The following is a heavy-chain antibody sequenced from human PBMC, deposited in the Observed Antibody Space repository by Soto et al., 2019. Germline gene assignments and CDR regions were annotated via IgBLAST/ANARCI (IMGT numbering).Heavy chain of an antibody. CDR3: AREGGSSTYYPLELDY. D-gene: IGHD2-2*01. Sequence: QVQLVQSGAEVKRPGASVKVSCRASGYIFNHYGINWVRQAPGQGLEWVVWNAPFNGKTNSLQTPQDRISMAIDTSARTDYLEVRSLTSADTGVYFCAREGGSSTYYPLELDYWGQGTLVTVSS. V-gene: IGHV1-18*04. J-gene: IGHJ4*02. CDR1: GYIFNHYG. CDR2: NAPFNGKT.